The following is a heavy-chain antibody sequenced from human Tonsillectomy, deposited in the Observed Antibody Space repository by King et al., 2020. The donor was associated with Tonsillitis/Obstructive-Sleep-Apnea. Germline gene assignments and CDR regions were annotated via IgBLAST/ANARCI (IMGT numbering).Heavy chain of an antibody. J-gene: IGHJ4*02. D-gene: IGHD3-22*01. V-gene: IGHV4-31*03. CDR1: GGSISSDGYY. Sequence: QLQESGPGLVKPSQTLSLTCTVSGGSISSDGYYWSWIRQHPGKGLEWIGYLYYSGSTYYNPSLKSRVTISVDTSKNQFSLKLSSVTAADTAVYYCARVIVSSGYYFDYWGQGTLVTVSS. CDR2: LYYSGST. CDR3: ARVIVSSGYYFDY.